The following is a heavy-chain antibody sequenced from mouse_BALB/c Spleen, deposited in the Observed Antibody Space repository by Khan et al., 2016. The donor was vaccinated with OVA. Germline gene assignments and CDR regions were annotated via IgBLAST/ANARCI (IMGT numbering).Heavy chain of an antibody. J-gene: IGHJ2*01. CDR1: GFTFSYYA. CDR2: ISSGGTYT. V-gene: IGHV5-9-3*01. D-gene: IGHD2-1*01. Sequence: EVELVESGGGLVKPGESPKLSCAASGFTFSYYAMSWVRQTPEKRLDWVATISSGGTYTYYPDTVKGRFTISRDDADNTLYLQMSSLRSEDTALYYCARLFGNIFDYWGQGTTLTVSS. CDR3: ARLFGNIFDY.